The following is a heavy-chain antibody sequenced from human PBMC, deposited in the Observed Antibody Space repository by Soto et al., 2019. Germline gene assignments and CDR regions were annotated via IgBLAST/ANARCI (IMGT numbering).Heavy chain of an antibody. J-gene: IGHJ4*02. CDR2: ICWNDDR. V-gene: IGHV2-5*01. Sequence: QITLKESGPALVKPTQTLTLTCTFSWFSLTTYGVGVGWIQQPPGKALEWLALICWNDDRRYSPSLKRRLTITKDPSKNQVVYTMTNIDPGDTATYVGVHTGYSYDPFDDWGRGTLVTVSS. D-gene: IGHD5-18*01. CDR3: VHTGYSYDPFDD. CDR1: WFSLTTYGVG.